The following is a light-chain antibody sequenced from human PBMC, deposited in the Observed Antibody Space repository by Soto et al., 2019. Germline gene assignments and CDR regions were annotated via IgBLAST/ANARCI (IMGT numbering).Light chain of an antibody. CDR3: YSYAGRNIWV. CDR1: GSDIGAYNF. J-gene: IGLJ3*02. CDR2: GVT. Sequence: QSALAQPPSASGSPGQSVTISCTGSGSDIGAYNFVSWYQQHPGKAPKLMIFGVTERPSGVPDRFSGSKSGNTASLTVSGLQADDEAVYYCYSYAGRNIWVFGGGTKSPS. V-gene: IGLV2-8*01.